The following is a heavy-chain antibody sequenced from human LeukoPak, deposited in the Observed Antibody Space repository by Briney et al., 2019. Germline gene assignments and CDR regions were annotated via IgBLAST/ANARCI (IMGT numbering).Heavy chain of an antibody. Sequence: PGGSLRLSCAASGFTFSSYGMHWVRQAPGKGLEWAAVISYDGSNKYYAGSVKGRFTISRDNSKNTLYLQMNSLRAEDTAVYYCAKDRWEVVASGYGMDVWGQGTTVTVSS. J-gene: IGHJ6*02. CDR3: AKDRWEVVASGYGMDV. CDR1: GFTFSSYG. D-gene: IGHD2-15*01. V-gene: IGHV3-30*18. CDR2: ISYDGSNK.